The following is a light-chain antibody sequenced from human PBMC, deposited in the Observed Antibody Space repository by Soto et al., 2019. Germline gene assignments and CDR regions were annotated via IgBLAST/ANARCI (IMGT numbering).Light chain of an antibody. Sequence: EIVLTQSPGTLSLSPGERATISCRASQSVSSSYLSWYQQKPGQAPRLLIFGASNRATGIPDSFSGSGSGTDFTLTISRLEPEDFAVYYCQQYDSSLWTFGQGTKVEIK. J-gene: IGKJ1*01. CDR1: QSVSSSY. CDR3: QQYDSSLWT. V-gene: IGKV3-20*01. CDR2: GAS.